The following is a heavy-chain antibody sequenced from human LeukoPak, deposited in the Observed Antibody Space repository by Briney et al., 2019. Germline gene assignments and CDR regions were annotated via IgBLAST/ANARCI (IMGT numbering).Heavy chain of an antibody. Sequence: GGSLRLSCAASGFIFSNYGMHWVRQAPGKGLEWVAFIQYNGTTKDYADSVKGRFTISRDNSKYTVSLQMNSLTAEDTALYYCVKDIRRGYNFGYDQFAYWGQGTLVTVSS. V-gene: IGHV3-30*02. CDR1: GFIFSNYG. CDR3: VKDIRRGYNFGYDQFAY. J-gene: IGHJ4*02. CDR2: IQYNGTTK. D-gene: IGHD5-18*01.